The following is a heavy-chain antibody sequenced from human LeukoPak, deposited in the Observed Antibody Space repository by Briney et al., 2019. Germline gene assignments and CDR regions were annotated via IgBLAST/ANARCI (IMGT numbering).Heavy chain of an antibody. V-gene: IGHV3-7*01. CDR1: GFTFSSYW. CDR3: ARDVKGFGESLCLGY. J-gene: IGHJ4*02. Sequence: AGGSLRLSCAASGFTFSSYWMSWVRQAPGKGLEWVANIKQDGSEKYYVDSVKGRFTISRDNAKNSLYLQMNSLRAEDTAVYYCARDVKGFGESLCLGYWGQGTLVTVSS. D-gene: IGHD3-10*01. CDR2: IKQDGSEK.